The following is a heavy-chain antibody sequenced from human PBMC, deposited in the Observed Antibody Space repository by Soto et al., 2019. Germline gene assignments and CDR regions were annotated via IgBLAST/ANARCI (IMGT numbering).Heavy chain of an antibody. CDR3: ARDPFWRSGYSPGPGMGV. V-gene: IGHV3-48*03. CDR1: GCPFSSYE. CDR2: ISTSGSTI. D-gene: IGHD5-18*01. Sequence: PGRTLRRSCAVSGCPFSSYEMNCVRQAPCKVPECVSYISTSGSTIYYADSVKGRFTISRDNAKTSLYLQMKRLRAKATAVYYCARDPFWRSGYSPGPGMGVWGQGTTVTVAS. J-gene: IGHJ6*02.